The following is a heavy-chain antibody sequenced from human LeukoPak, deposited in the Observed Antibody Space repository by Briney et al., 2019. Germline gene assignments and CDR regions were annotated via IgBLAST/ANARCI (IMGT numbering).Heavy chain of an antibody. CDR3: ARGNKWSFDS. V-gene: IGHV3-74*01. D-gene: IGHD2-15*01. CDR1: GFTLSTYW. CDR2: INSDGSAT. Sequence: QHGGSLRLSCVASGFTLSTYWMHWVRQAPGKGLVWVSRINSDGSATSYADSVMVRFTISRDSAKNTLYLQMNSLRPEDTAVYYCARGNKWSFDSWGQGALVTVSS. J-gene: IGHJ4*02.